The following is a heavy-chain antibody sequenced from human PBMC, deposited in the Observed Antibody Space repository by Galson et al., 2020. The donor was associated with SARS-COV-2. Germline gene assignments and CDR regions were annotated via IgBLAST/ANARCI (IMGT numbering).Heavy chain of an antibody. CDR1: GGSVSSTSYY. D-gene: IGHD3-22*01. Sequence: ETSETLSLTCTVSGGSVSSTSYYWGWIRQPPGKGLEWIGSIFYSGITYYNPSLKSRVTISVDTSKNQFSLKLNSLTAADTAVYYCARVRHYHDGSGYYFWFDPWGQGTLVIVSS. V-gene: IGHV4-39*01. CDR2: IFYSGIT. CDR3: ARVRHYHDGSGYYFWFDP. J-gene: IGHJ5*02.